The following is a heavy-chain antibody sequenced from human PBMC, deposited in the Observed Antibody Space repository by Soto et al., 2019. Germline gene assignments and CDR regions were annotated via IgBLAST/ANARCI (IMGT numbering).Heavy chain of an antibody. CDR2: ISYDGSNK. CDR3: ARPLVLVGATFDY. J-gene: IGHJ4*02. V-gene: IGHV3-30-3*01. CDR1: GFTFSSYA. D-gene: IGHD1-26*01. Sequence: GGSLRLSCAASGFTFSSYAMHWVRQAPGKGLEWVAVISYDGSNKYYADSVKGRFTISRDNSKNTLYLQMNSLRAEDTAVYYCARPLVLVGATFDYWGQGTLVTVSS.